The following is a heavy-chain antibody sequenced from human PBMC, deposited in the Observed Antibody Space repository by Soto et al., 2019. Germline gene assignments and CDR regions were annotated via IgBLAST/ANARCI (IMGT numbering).Heavy chain of an antibody. V-gene: IGHV5-51*01. CDR1: GYSFTNYW. CDR3: ARQGYCSSTACYTVDY. CDR2: IYPGDSNT. J-gene: IGHJ4*02. Sequence: GESLKISCKGSGYSFTNYWIGWVRQMPGKGLEWMGIIYPGDSNTRYSPSFQGQVTISADKSISTAYLQWSSLKASDTAMYYCARQGYCSSTACYTVDYWGQGALVTVSS. D-gene: IGHD2-2*02.